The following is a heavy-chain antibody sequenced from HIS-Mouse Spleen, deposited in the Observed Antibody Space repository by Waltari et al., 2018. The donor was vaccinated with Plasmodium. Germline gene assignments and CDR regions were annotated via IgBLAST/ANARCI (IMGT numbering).Heavy chain of an antibody. Sequence: QVQLQESGPGLVKPSELLSLTFTVSGYSISSGYYWGWIRQPPGKGLEWIGSIYHSGSTYYNPSLKSRVTISVDTSKNQFSLKLSSVTAADTAVYYCARSLGIASSYWYFDLWGRGTLVTVSS. CDR1: GYSISSGYY. J-gene: IGHJ2*01. D-gene: IGHD2-15*01. CDR3: ARSLGIASSYWYFDL. CDR2: IYHSGST. V-gene: IGHV4-38-2*02.